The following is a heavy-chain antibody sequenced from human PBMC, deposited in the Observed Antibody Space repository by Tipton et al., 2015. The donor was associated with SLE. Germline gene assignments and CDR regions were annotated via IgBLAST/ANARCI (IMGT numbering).Heavy chain of an antibody. CDR2: ISAYNGNT. CDR3: ARDSGITIFGVVIAPDAFDI. V-gene: IGHV1-18*01. D-gene: IGHD3-3*01. Sequence: QLVQSGGEVKKPGASVKASCKASGYTFTSYGITWVRQAPGQGLEWMGWISAYNGNTNYAQKLQGRVTMTTDTSTSTAYMELRSLRSDDTAVYYCARDSGITIFGVVIAPDAFDIWGQGTMVTVSS. CDR1: GYTFTSYG. J-gene: IGHJ3*02.